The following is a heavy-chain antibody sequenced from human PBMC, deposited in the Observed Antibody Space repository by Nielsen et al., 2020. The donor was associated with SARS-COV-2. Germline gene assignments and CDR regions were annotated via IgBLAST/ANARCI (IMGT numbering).Heavy chain of an antibody. J-gene: IGHJ4*02. CDR2: IYYSGST. CDR1: GGSISSYY. CDR3: ARETHRTGFSVAVGIYYFDY. Sequence: SETLSLTCTVSGGSISSYYWSWIRQPPGKGLEWIGYIYYSGSTNYNPSLKSRVTISVDTSKNQFSLKLSSVTAADTAVYYCARETHRTGFSVAVGIYYFDYWGQGTLVTVSS. D-gene: IGHD2-21*01. V-gene: IGHV4-59*12.